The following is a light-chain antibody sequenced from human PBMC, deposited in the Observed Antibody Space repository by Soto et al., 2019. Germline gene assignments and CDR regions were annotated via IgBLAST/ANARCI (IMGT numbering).Light chain of an antibody. CDR3: SSYTSSNTWV. Sequence: QSALTQPASVSGSPGQSITISCTGTSSDVGDYNYVSWYQQHPGKAPKLMIYGVSNRPSGISYRFSGSKSGNTASLTISGLQAEDEADYYCSSYTSSNTWVFGGGTKLTVL. J-gene: IGLJ3*02. V-gene: IGLV2-14*01. CDR1: SSDVGDYNY. CDR2: GVS.